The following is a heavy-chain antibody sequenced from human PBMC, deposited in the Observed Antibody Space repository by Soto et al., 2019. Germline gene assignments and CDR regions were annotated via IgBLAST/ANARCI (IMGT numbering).Heavy chain of an antibody. CDR3: ARDNYDFWSGSLYNWFDP. CDR2: INPNSGGT. CDR1: GYTFTGYY. D-gene: IGHD3-3*01. J-gene: IGHJ5*02. Sequence: ASVKVSCKASGYTFTGYYMHWVRQAPGQGLEWMGWINPNSGGTNYAQKFQGRVTMTRDTSISTAYMELSRLRSDDTAVYYCARDNYDFWSGSLYNWFDPWGQGTLVTVSS. V-gene: IGHV1-2*02.